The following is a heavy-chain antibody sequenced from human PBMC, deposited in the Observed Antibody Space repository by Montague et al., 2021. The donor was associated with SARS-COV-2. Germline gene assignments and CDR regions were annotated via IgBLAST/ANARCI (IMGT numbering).Heavy chain of an antibody. CDR3: ASDLSIYDSSAYYFQLDY. CDR1: GFTFSIYG. V-gene: IGHV3-30*03. Sequence: SLRLSCAASGFTFSIYGMHWVRQAPGKGLEWVAVISYDGSNKYYADSVKGRFTISRDNSKNTLYLQMNSLRAEDTAVYYCASDLSIYDSSAYYFQLDYWGQGTLVTVSS. CDR2: ISYDGSNK. J-gene: IGHJ4*02. D-gene: IGHD3-22*01.